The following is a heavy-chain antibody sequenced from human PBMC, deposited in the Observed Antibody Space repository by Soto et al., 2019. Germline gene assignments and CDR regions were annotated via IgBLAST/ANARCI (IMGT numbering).Heavy chain of an antibody. V-gene: IGHV1-8*01. CDR3: ALLEGGQVGYDPEY. CDR2: MNPNSGNT. CDR1: GYTFTSYD. J-gene: IGHJ4*02. D-gene: IGHD5-12*01. Sequence: QVQLVQSGAEVKKPGASVKVSCKASGYTFTSYDINWVRQATGQGLEWMGWMNPNSGNTGYAQKFQGRVTMTRNTSISTAYMEMSSLRSEDTAVYYCALLEGGQVGYDPEYWGQGTLVTVSS.